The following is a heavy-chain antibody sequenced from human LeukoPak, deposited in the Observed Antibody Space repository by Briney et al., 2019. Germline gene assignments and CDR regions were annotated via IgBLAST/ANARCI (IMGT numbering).Heavy chain of an antibody. CDR1: GFTFRSFW. CDR2: INQDGSAG. J-gene: IGHJ4*02. Sequence: GGSLRLSCAASGFTFRSFWMSWVRQAPGKGLEWVANINQDGSAGYFVDSVKGRFTISRDNATTSLYLHMDSLRAEDTGIYFCARGSHDISGYRYFFDYWGQGILVTVSS. D-gene: IGHD3-22*01. CDR3: ARGSHDISGYRYFFDY. V-gene: IGHV3-7*01.